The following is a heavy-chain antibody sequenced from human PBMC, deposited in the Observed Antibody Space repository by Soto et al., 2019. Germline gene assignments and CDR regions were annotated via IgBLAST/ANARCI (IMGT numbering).Heavy chain of an antibody. J-gene: IGHJ4*02. V-gene: IGHV4-30-4*01. CDR2: VYYTGST. D-gene: IGHD3-9*01. Sequence: SETLSLTCTVSGGSISSTDYYWSWIRQSPGKGLEWLGYVYYTGSTYYSPSLRRRVSISVDTSKNQFSLKLSSVTAADTAGYGSASVKTILILVFWGQGTLVTVSS. CDR3: ASVKTILILVF. CDR1: GGSISSTDYY.